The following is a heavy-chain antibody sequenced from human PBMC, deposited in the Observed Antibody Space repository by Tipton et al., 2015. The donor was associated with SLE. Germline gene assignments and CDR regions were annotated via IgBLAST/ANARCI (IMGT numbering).Heavy chain of an antibody. D-gene: IGHD2-21*02. V-gene: IGHV4-59*08. Sequence: TLSLTCTVSGGPLTGDYWSWIRQPPGKGLEWIGYVFYTGRTTYNPSLKSRVTISMDTAKNQFSLKLTSVTAADTAIYYCARGLVTWRGAIVGVDVWGQGTTVNVSS. CDR3: ARGLVTWRGAIVGVDV. J-gene: IGHJ6*02. CDR2: VFYTGRT. CDR1: GGPLTGDY.